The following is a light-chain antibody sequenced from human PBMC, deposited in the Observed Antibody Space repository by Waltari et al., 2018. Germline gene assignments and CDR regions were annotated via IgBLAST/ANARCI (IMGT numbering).Light chain of an antibody. J-gene: IGLJ2*01. CDR1: ISDFCGCNH. CDR2: DVS. V-gene: IGLV2-11*01. CDR3: CSYAGSYTLV. Sequence: QSAPPPPRSVSGAPGQSITISSTGTISDFCGCNHVSWYQQPPGQAPKFMSYDVSKRPSGVPDRFAGSKFGNTASLTISGRKAEDEADYYCCSYAGSYTLVFGGGTKLTVL.